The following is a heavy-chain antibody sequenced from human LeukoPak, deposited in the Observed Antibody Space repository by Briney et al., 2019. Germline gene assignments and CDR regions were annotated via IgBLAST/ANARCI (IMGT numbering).Heavy chain of an antibody. V-gene: IGHV3-23*01. Sequence: WRSLRLSCVASGFTFSNYAMSGVRQPPGKGLELVSGIYGSDDKKVYGDAVRSRFTISRNNSKNTLYLQMTGLGAEDTAVYYGAKEYSTGCSIDYWGQGTLVTVSS. J-gene: IGHJ4*02. CDR1: GFTFSNYA. CDR2: IYGSDDKK. D-gene: IGHD6-19*01. CDR3: AKEYSTGCSIDY.